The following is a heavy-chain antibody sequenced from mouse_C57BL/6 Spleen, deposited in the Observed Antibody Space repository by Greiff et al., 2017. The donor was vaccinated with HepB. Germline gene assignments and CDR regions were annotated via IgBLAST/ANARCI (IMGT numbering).Heavy chain of an antibody. CDR2: IDPSDSYT. V-gene: IGHV1-69*01. CDR3: ARGIYYGDWYFDV. Sequence: QVQLQQPGAELVMPGASVKLSCKASGYTFTSYWMHWVKQRPGQGLEWIGEIDPSDSYTNYNQKFKGKSTLTVDKSSSTAYMQLSSLTSEDSAVYYCARGIYYGDWYFDVWGTGTTVTVSS. CDR1: GYTFTSYW. J-gene: IGHJ1*03. D-gene: IGHD2-13*01.